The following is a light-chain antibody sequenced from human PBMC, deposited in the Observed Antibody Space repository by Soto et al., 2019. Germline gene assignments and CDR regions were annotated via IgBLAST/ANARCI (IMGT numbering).Light chain of an antibody. CDR3: CSYAGSSSSI. V-gene: IGLV2-23*02. CDR2: EVT. J-gene: IGLJ1*01. CDR1: STDVGTYNL. Sequence: QSALTQPASVSGSPGQSITISCSGTSTDVGTYNLVSWYQQYPGKAPRLMIYEVTKRPSGVSNPFSGSKSGNTASLTISGLQPEDEADYYCCSYAGSSSSIFGTETKVTVL.